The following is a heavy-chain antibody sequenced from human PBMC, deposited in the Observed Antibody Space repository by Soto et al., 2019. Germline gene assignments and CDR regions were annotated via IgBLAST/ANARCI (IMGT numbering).Heavy chain of an antibody. V-gene: IGHV1-18*01. Sequence: QVQLVQSGAEVKKPGASVRVSCQTSAYTFTNYAVSWVRQAPGQGLEWMGWISGDNGNTIYAQKFQGRVTLTKETSTTKAYMERRSLRSDDTAVYYCATGLLGYCSGGSCYSASWGQGTLVTVSS. J-gene: IGHJ4*02. CDR3: ATGLLGYCSGGSCYSAS. CDR1: AYTFTNYA. CDR2: ISGDNGNT. D-gene: IGHD2-15*01.